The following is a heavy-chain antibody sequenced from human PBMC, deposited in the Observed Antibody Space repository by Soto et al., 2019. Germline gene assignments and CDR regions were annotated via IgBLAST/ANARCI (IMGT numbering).Heavy chain of an antibody. Sequence: EAHLLESGGGFVQPGESLRLSCAASGFRFSNYGMTWVRQAPGKGLEWVSTFGVTDGSRYYADSVKGRFSISRDDSKSTLYLQMNSLRVEDTAIYFCAKSRREGGIYSDFDYWGQGTLVTVSS. V-gene: IGHV3-23*01. CDR1: GFRFSNYG. CDR2: FGVTDGSR. D-gene: IGHD1-26*01. CDR3: AKSRREGGIYSDFDY. J-gene: IGHJ4*02.